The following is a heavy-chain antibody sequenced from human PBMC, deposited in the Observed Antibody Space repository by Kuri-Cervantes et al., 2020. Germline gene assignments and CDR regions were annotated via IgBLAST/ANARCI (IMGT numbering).Heavy chain of an antibody. D-gene: IGHD3-3*01. CDR1: GYTFTSYW. V-gene: IGHV5-51*01. Sequence: GESLKISCKGSGYTFTSYWIGWVRQMPGKGLEWMGIIYPGDSDTRYSPSFQGQVAISVDKSITTAYLQWSSLKASDTAMYYCARGGFGYYNFWSGYPPFEYWGQGTLVTVSS. CDR3: ARGGFGYYNFWSGYPPFEY. CDR2: IYPGDSDT. J-gene: IGHJ4*02.